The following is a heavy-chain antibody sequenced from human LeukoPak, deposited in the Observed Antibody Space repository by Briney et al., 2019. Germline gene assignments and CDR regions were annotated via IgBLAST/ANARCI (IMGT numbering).Heavy chain of an antibody. Sequence: GGSLRLSCAASGFTFSSYAMSWVRQAPGKGLEWVSGITGSGDTTFYADSVKGRFTISRDNSENTLYLQMNSLRVEDTALYYCAKDYSNIPAPANPLFDYWGQGTLVTVSS. V-gene: IGHV3-23*01. CDR3: AKDYSNIPAPANPLFDY. J-gene: IGHJ4*02. D-gene: IGHD1-14*01. CDR1: GFTFSSYA. CDR2: ITGSGDTT.